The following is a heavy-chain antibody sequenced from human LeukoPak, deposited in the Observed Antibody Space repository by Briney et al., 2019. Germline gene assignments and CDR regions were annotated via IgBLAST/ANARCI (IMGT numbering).Heavy chain of an antibody. D-gene: IGHD2-8*01. CDR1: GFTFSSYA. Sequence: GGSLRLSCAASGFTFSSYALHWVRQAPGKGLEWVALISYDGSNKYYADSVKGRFTISRDNSKNTLYLQMDSLRAEDTAVYYCAREVYLSNRAHWFDPWGQGTLVTVSS. CDR3: AREVYLSNRAHWFDP. J-gene: IGHJ5*02. V-gene: IGHV3-30*04. CDR2: ISYDGSNK.